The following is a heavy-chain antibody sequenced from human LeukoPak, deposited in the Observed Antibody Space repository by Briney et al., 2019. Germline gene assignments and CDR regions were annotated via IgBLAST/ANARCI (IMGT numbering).Heavy chain of an antibody. V-gene: IGHV1-8*03. CDR3: ARGDLGYCTNGVCLSDY. D-gene: IGHD2-8*01. Sequence: ASVKVSCKASGYTFTSYDINWVRQATGQGLEWMGWMNPNSGNTGYAQKFQGRVTITRNTSISTAYMELSGLRSEDTAVYYCARGDLGYCTNGVCLSDYWGQGTLVTVSS. J-gene: IGHJ4*02. CDR1: GYTFTSYD. CDR2: MNPNSGNT.